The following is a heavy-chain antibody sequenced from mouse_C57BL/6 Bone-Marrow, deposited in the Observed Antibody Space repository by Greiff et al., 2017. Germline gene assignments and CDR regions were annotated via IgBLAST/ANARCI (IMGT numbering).Heavy chain of an antibody. CDR3: AREGSSSYWYFDV. CDR1: GYTFTSYW. CDR2: IDPSDSYT. Sequence: QVQLQQPGAELVMPGASVKLSCKASGYTFTSYWMHWVQQRPGQGLEWIGEIDPSDSYTNYNQKFKGKSTLTVDKSSSTAYMQLSSLTSEDSAVYYCAREGSSSYWYFDVWGTGTTVTVSS. D-gene: IGHD1-1*01. J-gene: IGHJ1*03. V-gene: IGHV1-69*01.